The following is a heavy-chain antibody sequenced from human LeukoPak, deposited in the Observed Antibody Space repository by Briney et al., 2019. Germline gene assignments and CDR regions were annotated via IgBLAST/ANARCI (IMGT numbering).Heavy chain of an antibody. Sequence: GASVKVSCKASGYTFTGYYMHWVRQAPGQGLEWMGWINPNSGGTNYAQKFQGRVTMTRDTSISTAYMELSRLRSDDTAVYYCERDGGLGSYSSSYYYYYMDVWGKGTTVTVSS. CDR1: GYTFTGYY. D-gene: IGHD1-26*01. CDR3: ERDGGLGSYSSSYYYYYMDV. J-gene: IGHJ6*03. V-gene: IGHV1-2*02. CDR2: INPNSGGT.